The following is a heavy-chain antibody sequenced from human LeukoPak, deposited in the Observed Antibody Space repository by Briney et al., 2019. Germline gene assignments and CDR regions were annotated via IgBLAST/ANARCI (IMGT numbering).Heavy chain of an antibody. D-gene: IGHD3-3*01. Sequence: GGSLRLSCAASGFTFSSYSMNWVRQAPGKGLEWVSSISSSSSYIYYADSVKGRFTISRDNSKNTLYLQMNSLRAEDTAVYYCAKDRRFGVVPDLDYWGQGTLVTVSS. CDR1: GFTFSSYS. V-gene: IGHV3-21*04. CDR3: AKDRRFGVVPDLDY. J-gene: IGHJ4*02. CDR2: ISSSSSYI.